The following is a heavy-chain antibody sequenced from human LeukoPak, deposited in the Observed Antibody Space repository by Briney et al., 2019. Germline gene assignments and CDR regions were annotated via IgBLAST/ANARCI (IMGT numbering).Heavy chain of an antibody. CDR3: ARSYHWNSHWGY. J-gene: IGHJ4*02. V-gene: IGHV4-4*02. CDR1: GGSISDTNW. D-gene: IGHD1-7*01. CDR2: VNLQGST. Sequence: SETLSLTCGVSGGSISDTNWWTWFCQPPGKGLEWIGEVNLQGSTNYNPSLKSRVAISVDKSENHISLKLTSVTAADTAVYYCARSYHWNSHWGYWGQGTLVTVSS.